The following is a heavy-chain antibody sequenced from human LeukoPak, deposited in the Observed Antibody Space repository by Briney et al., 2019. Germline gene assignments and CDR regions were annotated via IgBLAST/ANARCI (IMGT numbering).Heavy chain of an antibody. CDR2: IYTSGST. D-gene: IGHD3-22*01. CDR3: ARASYYYDSSGYKPYYYYYYMDV. CDR1: GGSISSGSYY. V-gene: IGHV4-61*02. Sequence: PSETLSLTCTVSGGSISSGSYYWSWIRQPAGKGLEWIGRIYTSGSTNYNPSLKSRVTISVDTSKNQFSLKLSSVTAADTAVYYGARASYYYDSSGYKPYYYYYYMDVWGKGTTVTISS. J-gene: IGHJ6*03.